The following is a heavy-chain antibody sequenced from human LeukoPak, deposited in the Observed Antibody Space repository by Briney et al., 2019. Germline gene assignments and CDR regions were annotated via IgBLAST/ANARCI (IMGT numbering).Heavy chain of an antibody. V-gene: IGHV3-21*01. Sequence: PGGSLRLSCAPSGFTFSSCGFNWVRQAPGKGLKWVSSIGPTGTDRYYADSVRGRFTISRDNAKNSMYLQMDSLRDEDTAVYYCATETIGRHYDYWGQGTLLTVSS. CDR1: GFTFSSCG. CDR2: IGPTGTDR. J-gene: IGHJ4*02. CDR3: ATETIGRHYDY. D-gene: IGHD1-14*01.